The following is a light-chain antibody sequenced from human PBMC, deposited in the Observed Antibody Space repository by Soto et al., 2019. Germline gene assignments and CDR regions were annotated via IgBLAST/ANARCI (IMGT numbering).Light chain of an antibody. CDR2: EVT. V-gene: IGLV2-14*01. CDR1: SCDIGSYNR. CDR3: SSYTNINTRACV. Sequence: QSALTQPASVSGSPGQSITISCTGTSCDIGSYNRVSWYQQHPGKAPKLIIYEVTDRPSGVSNRFSGSKSGNTAPLTISGLQAEDEAEYYCSSYTNINTRACVFXTGTKVTVL. J-gene: IGLJ1*01.